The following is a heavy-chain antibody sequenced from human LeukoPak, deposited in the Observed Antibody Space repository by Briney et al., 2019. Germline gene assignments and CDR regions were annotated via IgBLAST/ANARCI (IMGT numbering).Heavy chain of an antibody. J-gene: IGHJ1*01. CDR3: ASDFQH. Sequence: SQTLSLTCTVSGGSISSGTYHWSWIRQPAGKGLEWIGRIYSSGTTNYNPSLKSRITISIDRSKNQFSLQLSSVTAADTAVYYCASDFQHWGQGTLVTVSS. CDR1: GGSISSGTYH. CDR2: IYSSGTT. V-gene: IGHV4-61*02.